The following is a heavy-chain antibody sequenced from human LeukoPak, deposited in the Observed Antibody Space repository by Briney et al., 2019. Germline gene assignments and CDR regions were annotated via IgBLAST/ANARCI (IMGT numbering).Heavy chain of an antibody. D-gene: IGHD6-6*01. V-gene: IGHV4-4*02. CDR3: ARGQGRESSSDWFDP. CDR1: GGSISSSKW. CDR2: IYHGGST. J-gene: IGHJ5*02. Sequence: SETLSLTCTVSGGSISSSKWWSWVRQPPGKGLEWIGEIYHGGSTNFNPSLKSRVTISVDKSKNQFSLKLSSVTAADTAVYYCARGQGRESSSDWFDPWGQGTLVTVSS.